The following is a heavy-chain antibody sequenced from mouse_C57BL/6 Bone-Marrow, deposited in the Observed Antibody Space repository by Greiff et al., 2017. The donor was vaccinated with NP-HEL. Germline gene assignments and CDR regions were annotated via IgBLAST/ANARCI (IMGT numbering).Heavy chain of an antibody. CDR1: GYTFTSYG. J-gene: IGHJ3*01. Sequence: VQLQQSGAELARPGASVKLSCKASGYTFTSYGISWVKQRTGQGLEWIGEIYPRSGNTYYNEKFKGKATLTADESSSTAYMELRSLTSEDSAVYFCARGGLPAWFAYWGQGTLVTVSA. D-gene: IGHD2-4*01. V-gene: IGHV1-81*01. CDR2: IYPRSGNT. CDR3: ARGGLPAWFAY.